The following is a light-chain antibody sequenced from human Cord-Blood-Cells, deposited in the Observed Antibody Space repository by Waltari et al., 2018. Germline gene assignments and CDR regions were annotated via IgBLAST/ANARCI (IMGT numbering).Light chain of an antibody. Sequence: DIQMTQSPSSLSASVGDRVTITCRASQSISSYLNWYQQKPGKAPKLLIYAASSLQSGVPSRFSGCGSGTDFTLTISSLQPEDFAVYYCQQYNNWPLTFGGGTKVEIK. J-gene: IGKJ4*01. V-gene: IGKV1-39*01. CDR1: QSISSY. CDR3: QQYNNWPLT. CDR2: AAS.